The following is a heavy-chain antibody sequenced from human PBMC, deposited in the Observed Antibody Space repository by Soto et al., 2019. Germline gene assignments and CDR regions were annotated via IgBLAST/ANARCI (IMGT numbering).Heavy chain of an antibody. Sequence: GESLKISCKGSGYSFTSYWIGWVRQMPGKGLEWMGIIYPGDSDTRYSPSFKGQVTISADKSISTAYLQWSSLKASDTAMNYCASPLLPPFYFFLTGYSSPDYSYYGMDVWGQGTTVTVSS. J-gene: IGHJ6*02. V-gene: IGHV5-51*01. D-gene: IGHD3-9*01. CDR3: ASPLLPPFYFFLTGYSSPDYSYYGMDV. CDR1: GYSFTSYW. CDR2: IYPGDSDT.